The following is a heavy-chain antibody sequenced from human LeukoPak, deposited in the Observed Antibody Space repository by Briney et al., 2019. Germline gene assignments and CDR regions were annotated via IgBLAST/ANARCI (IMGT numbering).Heavy chain of an antibody. Sequence: QPGGSLRLSCAASGFTFSSYGMHWVRQAPGKGLEWVANIKQDGSEKYYVDSVKGRFTISRDNAKNSVHLQMNSLRAEDTAVYYCARDLDGSYDYWGQGTLVIVSS. CDR2: IKQDGSEK. CDR1: GFTFSSYG. CDR3: ARDLDGSYDY. V-gene: IGHV3-7*01. D-gene: IGHD1-26*01. J-gene: IGHJ4*02.